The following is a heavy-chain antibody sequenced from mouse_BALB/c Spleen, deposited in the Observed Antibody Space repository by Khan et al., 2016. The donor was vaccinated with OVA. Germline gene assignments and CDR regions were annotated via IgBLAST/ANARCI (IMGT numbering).Heavy chain of an antibody. CDR3: TRDRIDY. Sequence: VQLQESGAELAKPGASVKMSCKASGYTFTTYWMPWVKQRPGQGLEWIGYINPTSGYTDYHEKFKDRATLSADKSSSTAYMQLSSLTSEDSAVYYCTRDRIDYWGQGTTLTVSS. CDR2: INPTSGYT. V-gene: IGHV1-7*01. CDR1: GYTFTTYW. J-gene: IGHJ2*01.